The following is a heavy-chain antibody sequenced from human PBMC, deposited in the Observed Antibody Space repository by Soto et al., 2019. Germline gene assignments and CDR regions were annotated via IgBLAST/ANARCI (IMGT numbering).Heavy chain of an antibody. Sequence: SVKVSCKASGGTFSRYAISWVRQAPGQGLEWMGGIIPIFGTANYAQKFQGRVTITADESTSTAYMELSSLRFEYTAVYYCARAIVGPTTTGWLDPWGQGTLVTVSS. V-gene: IGHV1-69*13. CDR2: IIPIFGTA. D-gene: IGHD1-26*01. CDR3: ARAIVGPTTTGWLDP. CDR1: GGTFSRYA. J-gene: IGHJ5*02.